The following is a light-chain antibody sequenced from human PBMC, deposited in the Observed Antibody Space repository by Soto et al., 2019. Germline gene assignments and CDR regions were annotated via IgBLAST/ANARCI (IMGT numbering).Light chain of an antibody. CDR1: QGISNY. V-gene: IGKV1-27*01. CDR3: KKYSSAPPLT. CDR2: STS. J-gene: IGKJ4*01. Sequence: DIQMTQSPSSLSASVGDRVTITCRASQGISNYLAWYQQKPGKVPKLLIYSTSTLQSRVPSRFSGSGSGKDFTLTISSLQPEDVATYYCKKYSSAPPLTFGGGTKMEIK.